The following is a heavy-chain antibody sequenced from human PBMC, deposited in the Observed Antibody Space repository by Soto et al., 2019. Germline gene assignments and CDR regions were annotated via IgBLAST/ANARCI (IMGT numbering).Heavy chain of an antibody. J-gene: IGHJ4*02. V-gene: IGHV4-59*01. CDR2: VYDSGST. CDR1: GASTSINY. CDR3: ARVLSSYSSSWYYFDS. D-gene: IGHD6-13*01. Sequence: SETLSLTCSVSGASTSINYWSWIRQPPGKGLEWIGYVYDSGSTNYNPSLESRVTISIDTSKNEFSLKLNSVTPADTAVYFCARVLSSYSSSWYYFDSWGQVSLVTVSS.